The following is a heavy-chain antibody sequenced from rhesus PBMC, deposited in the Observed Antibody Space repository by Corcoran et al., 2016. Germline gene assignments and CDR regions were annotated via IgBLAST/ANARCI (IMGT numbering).Heavy chain of an antibody. CDR1: GYSISSGSG. CDR2: IGGQNLST. Sequence: QVQLQESGPGLVKPSETLSLTCAVSGYSISSGSGVSRIRQPPGKELEWIGYIGGQNLSTNDTPPPTRDVTPSHATSKTQFSLKVSSVTSAGTAVYYCAKGMARAYFDYWGQGVLVTVSS. D-gene: IGHD5-42*01. J-gene: IGHJ4*01. V-gene: IGHV4-127*01. CDR3: AKGMARAYFDY.